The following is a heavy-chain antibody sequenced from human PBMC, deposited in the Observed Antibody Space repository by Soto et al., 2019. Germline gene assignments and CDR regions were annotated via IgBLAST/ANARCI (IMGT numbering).Heavy chain of an antibody. CDR3: ARGSYYYDSSGYYHD. V-gene: IGHV4-31*03. J-gene: IGHJ4*02. D-gene: IGHD3-22*01. CDR2: IYYSGST. CDR1: GGPISSGGYY. Sequence: SETLSLTCTVSGGPISSGGYYWSWIRQHPGKGLEWIGYIYYSGSTYYNPSLKSRVTISVDTSKNQFSLKLSSVTAADTAVYYCARGSYYYDSSGYYHDSGQGTLVTVSS.